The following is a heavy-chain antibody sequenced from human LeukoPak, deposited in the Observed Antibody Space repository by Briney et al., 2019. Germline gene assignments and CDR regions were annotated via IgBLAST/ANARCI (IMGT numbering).Heavy chain of an antibody. V-gene: IGHV3-21*01. CDR2: ISSSSSYI. CDR3: ARNRYGDYGF. CDR1: GFTFSSYS. Sequence: RWSLRLSCAASGFTFSSYSMNWVRQAPGKGLELVSSISSSSSYIYYADSVKGRFTISRDNAKNSLYLQMNSLRAEDTAVYYCARNRYGDYGFWGQGTLVTVSS. D-gene: IGHD4-17*01. J-gene: IGHJ4*02.